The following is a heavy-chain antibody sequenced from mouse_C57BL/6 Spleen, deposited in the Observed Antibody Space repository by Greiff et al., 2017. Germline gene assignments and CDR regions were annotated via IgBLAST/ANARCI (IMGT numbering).Heavy chain of an antibody. CDR1: GYTFTEYT. CDR3: ARHEEGGYYYGSSREGAMDY. D-gene: IGHD1-1*01. V-gene: IGHV1-62-2*01. CDR2: FYPGSGSI. Sequence: QVQLQQSGAELVKPGASVKLSCKASGYTFTEYTIHWVKQRSGQGLEWIGWFYPGSGSIKYNEKFKDKATLTADKSSSTVYMELSRLTSEDSAVYFWARHEEGGYYYGSSREGAMDYWGQGTSVTVSS. J-gene: IGHJ4*01.